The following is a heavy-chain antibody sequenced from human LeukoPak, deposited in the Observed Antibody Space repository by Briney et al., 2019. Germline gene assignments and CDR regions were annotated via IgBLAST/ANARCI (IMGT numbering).Heavy chain of an antibody. CDR3: AREYVLLWFGESRPDYYGMDV. J-gene: IGHJ6*02. CDR2: IWYDGSNK. CDR1: GFTFSSYG. D-gene: IGHD3-10*01. V-gene: IGHV3-30*19. Sequence: PGRSLRLSCAASGFTFSSYGMHWVRQAPGKGLEWVAVIWYDGSNKYYADSVKGRFTISRDNSKNTLYLQMNSLRAEDTAVYYCAREYVLLWFGESRPDYYGMDVWGQGTTVTVSS.